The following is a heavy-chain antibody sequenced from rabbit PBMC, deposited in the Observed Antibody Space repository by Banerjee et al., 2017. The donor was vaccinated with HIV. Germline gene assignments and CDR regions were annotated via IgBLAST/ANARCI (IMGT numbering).Heavy chain of an antibody. CDR3: ARDYAGYVDYGGATVLDL. CDR2: IYTGSSGST. CDR1: GFDFTNVYY. J-gene: IGHJ4*01. D-gene: IGHD7-1*01. Sequence: QSLEESGGDLVKPGGTLTLTCTASGFDFTNVYYMCWVRQAPGKGLEWIACIYTGSSGSTYYASWAKGRFTISKTSSTTVTLQMTSLTAADTATYFCARDYAGYVDYGGATVLDLWGPGTLVTVS. V-gene: IGHV1S40*01.